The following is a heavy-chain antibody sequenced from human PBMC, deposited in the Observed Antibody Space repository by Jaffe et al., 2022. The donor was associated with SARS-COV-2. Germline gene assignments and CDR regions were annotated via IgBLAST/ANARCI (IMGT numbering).Heavy chain of an antibody. CDR2: IYPSGST. CDR3: ARRGGPRPFDH. J-gene: IGHJ4*02. D-gene: IGHD3-16*01. V-gene: IGHV4-31*03. Sequence: QVQLQESGPGLVKPSQTLSLTCTVSGGSISGDVYYWAWIRQHPGKGLEWIGYIYPSGSTFYNPSLQSRVLISRDTSKNQFSLKLSSVTAADTAVYYCARRGGPRPFDHWGQGTLVTVSS. CDR1: GGSISGDVYY.